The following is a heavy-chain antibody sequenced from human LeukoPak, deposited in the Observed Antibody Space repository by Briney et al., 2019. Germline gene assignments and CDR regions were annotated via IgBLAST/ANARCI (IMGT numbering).Heavy chain of an antibody. CDR2: LSRRSSTI. J-gene: IGHJ4*02. Sequence: GGSLRLSCAASGLIFSDYNLHWVRQATGRGLEWVTYLSRRSSTIYYADSLKGRLTTSRGDATNSLYLQMNSLRGEDTAVYYCARAYRYYSPFDYCGQGTLVTVSS. D-gene: IGHD5-18*01. V-gene: IGHV3-48*01. CDR3: ARAYRYYSPFDY. CDR1: GLIFSDYN.